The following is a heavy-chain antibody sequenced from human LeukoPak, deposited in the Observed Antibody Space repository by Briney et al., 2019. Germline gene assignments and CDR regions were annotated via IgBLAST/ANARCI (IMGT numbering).Heavy chain of an antibody. V-gene: IGHV1-69*13. CDR1: GGTFSSYA. CDR2: IIPIFGTA. CDR3: VRENCGGHCTNFDY. J-gene: IGHJ4*02. Sequence: SVKVSCKASGGTFSSYAISWVRQAPGQGLEWMGGIIPIFGTANYAQKFQGRVTITADESTSTAYMELSSLRSEDTAVYYCVRENCGGHCTNFDYWGQGTLVTVSS. D-gene: IGHD2-21*02.